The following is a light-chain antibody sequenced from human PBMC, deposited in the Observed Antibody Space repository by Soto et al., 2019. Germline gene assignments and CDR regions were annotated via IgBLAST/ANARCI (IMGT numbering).Light chain of an antibody. V-gene: IGKV3-15*01. Sequence: EIVMTQSPATLSVSPGEGATLSCRASQSVSSKLAWYQQKPGQAPRLLIYGASTRATGIPARFSGSGSGTEFTLIISSVESEDFAIYYCQQHNDWPTFGQGTRLEIK. CDR2: GAS. J-gene: IGKJ5*01. CDR3: QQHNDWPT. CDR1: QSVSSK.